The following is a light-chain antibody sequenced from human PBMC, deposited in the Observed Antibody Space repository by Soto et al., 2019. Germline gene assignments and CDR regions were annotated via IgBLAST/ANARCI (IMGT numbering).Light chain of an antibody. CDR1: QSISSW. V-gene: IGKV1-5*03. CDR3: QQYNSYPWT. Sequence: DSQMPQSPSTLSASVGDRVTITCRASQSISSWLAWYQQKPGKAPKLLIYKASSLESGVPSRFSGSGSGTEFTLTISCLQPDDFTSYYCQQYNSYPWTFGQGTKV. CDR2: KAS. J-gene: IGKJ1*01.